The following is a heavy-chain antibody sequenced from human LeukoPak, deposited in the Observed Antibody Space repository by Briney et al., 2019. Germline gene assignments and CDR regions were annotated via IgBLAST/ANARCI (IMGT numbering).Heavy chain of an antibody. CDR1: GFTFSDYY. D-gene: IGHD2-2*01. CDR2: ISADGTNI. Sequence: PGGSLRLSCAASGFTFSDYYMTWIPQAPGKGLEWVSYISADGTNIHYADSVKGRFTISRDNAKNSLYLQVDSLRADDTAVYYCVRYCSSTSCYLGEAEYFQHWGLGTLITVSS. CDR3: VRYCSSTSCYLGEAEYFQH. V-gene: IGHV3-11*01. J-gene: IGHJ1*01.